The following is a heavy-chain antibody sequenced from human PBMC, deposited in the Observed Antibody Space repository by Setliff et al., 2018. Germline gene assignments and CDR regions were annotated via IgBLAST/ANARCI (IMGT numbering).Heavy chain of an antibody. D-gene: IGHD3-16*01. Sequence: PSETLSLTCTVSGASITNINYYWGLIRQPPGKGLEWIGSIFYSGRTFYNPSLKSRVTISVDTSKNQFSLTLSSVTAAATAVYYCARLPNYVWGSPVDYWGQGTLVTVSS. CDR2: IFYSGRT. CDR1: GASITNINYY. CDR3: ARLPNYVWGSPVDY. J-gene: IGHJ4*02. V-gene: IGHV4-39*01.